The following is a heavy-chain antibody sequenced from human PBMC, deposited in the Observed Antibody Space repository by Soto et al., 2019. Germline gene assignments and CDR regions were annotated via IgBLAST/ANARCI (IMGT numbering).Heavy chain of an antibody. D-gene: IGHD1-7*01. Sequence: GGSLRLSCATSGLTFSNYAMSWVRQAPGGGLEWVSSMSGSSSTTYYADSVKGRFTISRDRSKNTLYLQMSSLGAEDTALYYCAKNQERELPRVIDFWGQGTLVTVSS. CDR3: AKNQERELPRVIDF. CDR2: MSGSSSTT. CDR1: GLTFSNYA. J-gene: IGHJ4*02. V-gene: IGHV3-23*01.